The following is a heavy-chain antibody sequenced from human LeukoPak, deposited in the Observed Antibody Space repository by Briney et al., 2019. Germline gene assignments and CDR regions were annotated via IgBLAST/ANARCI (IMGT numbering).Heavy chain of an antibody. V-gene: IGHV7-4-1*02. CDR3: ARAYSSSWYVSFDP. CDR1: GYTFTSYA. J-gene: IGHJ5*02. CDR2: INTNTGNP. Sequence: ASVKVSCKASGYTFTSYAMNWVRQAPGQGLEWMGWINTNTGNPTYAQGFTGRFVFSLDTSVSTAYLQISSLKAEDTAVYYCARAYSSSWYVSFDPWGQGTLVTVSS. D-gene: IGHD6-13*01.